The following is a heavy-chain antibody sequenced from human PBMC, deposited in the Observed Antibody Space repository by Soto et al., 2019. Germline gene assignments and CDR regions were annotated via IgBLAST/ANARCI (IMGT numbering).Heavy chain of an antibody. CDR3: ARDRVAAAGPHYGMDV. V-gene: IGHV3-33*01. J-gene: IGHJ6*02. CDR1: GFTFSSYG. Sequence: PGGSLRLSCAASGFTFSSYGMHWVRQAPGKGLEWVAVIWYDGSNKYYADSVKGRFTISRDNSKNTLYLQMNSLRAEDTAVYYCARDRVAAAGPHYGMDVWGQGTTVTVSS. CDR2: IWYDGSNK. D-gene: IGHD6-13*01.